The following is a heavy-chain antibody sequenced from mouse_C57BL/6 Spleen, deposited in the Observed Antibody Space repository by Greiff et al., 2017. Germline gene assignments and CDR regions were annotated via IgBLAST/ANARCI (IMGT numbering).Heavy chain of an antibody. CDR1: GFSLTSYG. V-gene: IGHV2-2*01. CDR2: IWSGGRT. D-gene: IGHD1-3*01. CDR3: DRKVVLLWYFGV. J-gene: IGHJ1*03. Sequence: QVQLQESGPGLVQPSPSLSITCTVPGFSLTSYGLHWVRQSPGKGLAWLGVIWSGGRTDYNAAFISRLYISKDNSKSQVFFKMNSLQADDTAVYYSDRKVVLLWYFGVWGTGRTVTDS.